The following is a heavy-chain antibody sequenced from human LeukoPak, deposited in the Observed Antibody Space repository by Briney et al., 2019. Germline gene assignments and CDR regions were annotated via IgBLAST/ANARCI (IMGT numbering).Heavy chain of an antibody. CDR1: GYTFTGYY. J-gene: IGHJ3*02. CDR2: INPDSGDT. D-gene: IGHD2-8*01. V-gene: IGHV1-2*02. CDR3: AIMGDTFDI. Sequence: GASVKVSCKASGYTFTGYYMHCVRQAPGQGLEWMGSINPDSGDTNYAQNLQGRVTMTRDTSINTAYLDLSRLRYDDTAVYYCAIMGDTFDIWGQGTKVTVSS.